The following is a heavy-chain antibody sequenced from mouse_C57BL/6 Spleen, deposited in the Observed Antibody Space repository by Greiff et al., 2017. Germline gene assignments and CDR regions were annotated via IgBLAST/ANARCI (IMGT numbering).Heavy chain of an antibody. J-gene: IGHJ2*01. V-gene: IGHV1-26*01. CDR2: INPNNGGT. CDR1: GYTFTDYY. Sequence: EVQLQQSGPELVKPGASVKISCKASGYTFTDYYMNWVTQSHGKSLEWIGDINPNNGGTSYNQKFKGKATLTVDKSSSTAYMGLRSLTSEDSAVYYCASGGAEFYFDYWGQGTTLTVSS. CDR3: ASGGAEFYFDY. D-gene: IGHD1-1*01.